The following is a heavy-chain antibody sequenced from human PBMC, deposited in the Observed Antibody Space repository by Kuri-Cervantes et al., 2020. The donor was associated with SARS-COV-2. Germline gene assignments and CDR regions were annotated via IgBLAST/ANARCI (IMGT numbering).Heavy chain of an antibody. CDR2: IYYSGGT. Sequence: GSLRLSCTVSGGSISSYYWSWIRQPPGKGLEWIGYIYYSGGTNYNPSLKSRVTISVDTSKNQFSLKLSSVTAADTAVYYCARGWDYGSGSYYPRGDYGMDVWGQGTTVTVSS. J-gene: IGHJ6*02. D-gene: IGHD3-10*01. V-gene: IGHV4-59*01. CDR1: GGSISSYY. CDR3: ARGWDYGSGSYYPRGDYGMDV.